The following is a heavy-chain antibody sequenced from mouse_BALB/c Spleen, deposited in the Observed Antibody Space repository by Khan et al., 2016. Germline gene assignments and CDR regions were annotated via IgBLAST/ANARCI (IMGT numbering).Heavy chain of an antibody. CDR3: AREGYYDYDEFAY. V-gene: IGHV3-2*02. CDR1: GYSITSDYA. D-gene: IGHD2-4*01. J-gene: IGHJ3*01. CDR2: ISYSGST. Sequence: VQLKESGPGLVKPSQSLSLTCTVTGYSITSDYAWNWIRQFPGNKLEWMGYISYSGSTSYNPSLKSRISITPDTSKNQFFLQLNSVTTEDTATYYCAREGYYDYDEFAYWGQGTLVTVSA.